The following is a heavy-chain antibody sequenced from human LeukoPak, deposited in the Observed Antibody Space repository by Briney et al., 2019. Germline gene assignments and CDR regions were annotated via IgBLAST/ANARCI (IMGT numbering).Heavy chain of an antibody. CDR2: IKQDGSEK. D-gene: IGHD3-10*01. CDR3: ARVGPNPKSGAFDI. Sequence: PGGSLRLSCAASGFTFSSYWMNWVRQAPGKGLEWVANIKQDGSEKYYVDSVKGRFTISRDNAKNSLYLQMNSLRAEDTAVYFCARVGPNPKSGAFDIWGQGTMVTVSS. J-gene: IGHJ3*02. V-gene: IGHV3-7*01. CDR1: GFTFSSYW.